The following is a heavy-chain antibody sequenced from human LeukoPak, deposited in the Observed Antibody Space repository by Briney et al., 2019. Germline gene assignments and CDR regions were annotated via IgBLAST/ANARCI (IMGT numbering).Heavy chain of an antibody. CDR1: GGSISSGGYY. D-gene: IGHD2-2*01. V-gene: IGHV4-30-2*01. CDR3: ARTREYQLLFEYDY. CDR2: IYHSGST. Sequence: SETLSLTCTVSGGSISSGGYYWSWIRQPPGKGLEWIGYIYHSGSTYYNPSLKSRVTISVDTSKNQFSLKLSSVTAADTAVYYCARTREYQLLFEYDYWGQGTLVTVSS. J-gene: IGHJ4*02.